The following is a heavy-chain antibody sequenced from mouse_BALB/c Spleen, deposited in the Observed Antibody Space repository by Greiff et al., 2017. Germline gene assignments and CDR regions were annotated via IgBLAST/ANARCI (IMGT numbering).Heavy chain of an antibody. CDR1: GFTFTDYY. CDR3: ARDGLGRGAWFAY. CDR2: IRNKANGYTT. V-gene: IGHV7-3*02. Sequence: EVMLVESGGGLVQPGGSLRLSCATSGFTFTDYYMSWVRQPPGKALEWLGFIRNKANGYTTEYSASVKGRFTISRDNSQSILYLQMNTLRAEDSATYYCARDGLGRGAWFAYWGQGTLVTVSA. D-gene: IGHD4-1*01. J-gene: IGHJ3*01.